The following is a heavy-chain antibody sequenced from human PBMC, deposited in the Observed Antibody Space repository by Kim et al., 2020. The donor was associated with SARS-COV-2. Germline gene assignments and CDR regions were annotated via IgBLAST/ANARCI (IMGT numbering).Heavy chain of an antibody. V-gene: IGHV3-23*01. CDR1: GFTFNNYA. CDR2: ISGSGKNT. CDR3: GKDGGGWWTSGWYFVDY. Sequence: GGSLRLSCAASGFTFNNYAMSWVRQAPGKGLEWVSAISGSGKNTFYADSVKGRFPISRDNSKNTLYLQMNSLRAEDTAVYYCGKDGGGWWTSGWYFVDYWGQGLLVTVSS. J-gene: IGHJ4*01. D-gene: IGHD6-19*01.